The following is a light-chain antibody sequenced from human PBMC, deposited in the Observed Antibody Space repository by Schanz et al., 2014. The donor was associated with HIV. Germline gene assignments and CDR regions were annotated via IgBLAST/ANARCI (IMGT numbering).Light chain of an antibody. CDR2: DVS. CDR1: SGDVGGYNY. CDR3: SSYTSSSTLGFV. Sequence: QSVLTQPASVSGSPGQSITISCTGTSGDVGGYNYVSWYQQHPGKAPKLMIFDVSYRPSGVSNRFSGSKSGNTASLTISGLQAEDEADYYCSSYTSSSTLGFVFGSGTKLTVL. V-gene: IGLV2-14*03. J-gene: IGLJ1*01.